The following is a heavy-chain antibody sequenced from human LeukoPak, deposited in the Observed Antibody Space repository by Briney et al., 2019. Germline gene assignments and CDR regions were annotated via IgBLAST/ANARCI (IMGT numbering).Heavy chain of an antibody. D-gene: IGHD4-17*01. J-gene: IGHJ4*02. CDR2: INPNSGGT. Sequence: ASVKVSCKASGYTFTGYYMHWVRQAPGQGLEWMGWINPNSGGTNYTQKFQGRVTMTRDTSISTAYMELSRLRSEDTAVYYCAKIGPVTTNLSGRDYWGQGTLVTVSS. CDR1: GYTFTGYY. CDR3: AKIGPVTTNLSGRDY. V-gene: IGHV1-2*02.